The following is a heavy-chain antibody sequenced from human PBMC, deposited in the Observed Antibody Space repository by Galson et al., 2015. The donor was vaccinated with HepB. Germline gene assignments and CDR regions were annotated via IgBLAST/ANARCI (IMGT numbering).Heavy chain of an antibody. V-gene: IGHV3-9*01. CDR3: AKDGGGNWNDFDY. J-gene: IGHJ4*02. D-gene: IGHD1-1*01. CDR2: ISWNSGSI. CDR1: GFTFDDYA. Sequence: SLRLSCAASGFTFDDYAMHWFRQAPGKGLEWVSGISWNSGSIGYGDSVKGRFTISSDNAKTSLYLQMNRLRAEDTALYYCAKDGGGNWNDFDYWGQGTLVTVSS.